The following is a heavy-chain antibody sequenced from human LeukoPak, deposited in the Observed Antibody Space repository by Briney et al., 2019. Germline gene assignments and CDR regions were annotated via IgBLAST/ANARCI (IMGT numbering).Heavy chain of an antibody. CDR3: ARHRMVRGVIRSVYYFDY. Sequence: SVKVSCEASGGTFSSYDISWVRQAPGQGLEWMGGVIPIFGTANYAQKFQGRVTITTDESTSTAYMELNSLRSEDTAVYYCARHRMVRGVIRSVYYFDYWGQGTLVTVSS. D-gene: IGHD3-10*01. J-gene: IGHJ4*02. CDR1: GGTFSSYD. V-gene: IGHV1-69*05. CDR2: VIPIFGTA.